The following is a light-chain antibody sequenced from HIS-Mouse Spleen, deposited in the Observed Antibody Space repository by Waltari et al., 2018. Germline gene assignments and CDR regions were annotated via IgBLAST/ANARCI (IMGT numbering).Light chain of an antibody. CDR2: GAS. Sequence: EIVITQSPATLSVSPGERATLSCRASQSVSSNLAWYQQQPGQAPRLLIYGASTRATGIPARFSGSGSGTEFNLTISSMQSEDFAVYYCQQYNNWWTFGQGTKVEIK. CDR1: QSVSSN. J-gene: IGKJ1*01. V-gene: IGKV3-15*01. CDR3: QQYNNWWT.